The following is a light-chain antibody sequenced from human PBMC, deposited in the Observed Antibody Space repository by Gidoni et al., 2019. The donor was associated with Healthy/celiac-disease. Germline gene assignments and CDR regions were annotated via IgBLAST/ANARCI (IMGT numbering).Light chain of an antibody. CDR1: QSISSY. Sequence: SSLSASVGDRVTIHCRASQSISSYLNWDQQKPGKAPKLLIYAASSLQSGVPSRFSGSGSGTDFTLTISSLQPEDFATYYCQQSYSTPRTFGQGTKLEIK. CDR3: QQSYSTPRT. CDR2: AAS. V-gene: IGKV1-39*01. J-gene: IGKJ2*01.